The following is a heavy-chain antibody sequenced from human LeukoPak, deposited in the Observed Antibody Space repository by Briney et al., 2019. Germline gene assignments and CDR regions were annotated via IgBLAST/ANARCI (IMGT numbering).Heavy chain of an antibody. J-gene: IGHJ5*02. Sequence: GGSLRLSCAASGFTFSSYAMHWVRQAPGKGLEWVAVISYDGSNKYYADSVKGRFTISRDNSKNTLYLQMNSLRAEDTAVYYRARVRGVRGPGGWFDPWGQGTLVTVSS. V-gene: IGHV3-30-3*01. D-gene: IGHD3-10*01. CDR1: GFTFSSYA. CDR2: ISYDGSNK. CDR3: ARVRGVRGPGGWFDP.